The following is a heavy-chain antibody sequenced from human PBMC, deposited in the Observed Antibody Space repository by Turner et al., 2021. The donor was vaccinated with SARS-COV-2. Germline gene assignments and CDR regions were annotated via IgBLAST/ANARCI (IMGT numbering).Heavy chain of an antibody. CDR2: IVNDGSQQ. V-gene: IGHV3-33*01. Sequence: QVQLVESGGGVVQPGRSLRLSCVVSGFTFSTYGMHWVRQAPGKGLEWVAVIVNDGSQQHYADSVKGRFIISRDNSKNTLFLQRNSLRAEDTALYYCARDDILSDNGLDIWGQGTMVTVSS. J-gene: IGHJ3*02. D-gene: IGHD3-9*01. CDR1: GFTFSTYG. CDR3: ARDDILSDNGLDI.